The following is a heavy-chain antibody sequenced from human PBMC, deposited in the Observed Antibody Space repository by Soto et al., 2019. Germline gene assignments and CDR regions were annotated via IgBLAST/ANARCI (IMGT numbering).Heavy chain of an antibody. Sequence: QVQLVESGGGVVQPGRSLRLSCAASGFTFSSYGVHWVRQAPGKGLEWVAVISYDGSNKYYADSVKGRFTISRDNSKNKLYLQMNSLRAEDTAVYYCARVGSSSWYYRWHYYYGIDVWGQGTTVTVSS. D-gene: IGHD6-13*01. CDR2: ISYDGSNK. J-gene: IGHJ6*02. CDR1: GFTFSSYG. V-gene: IGHV3-30*03. CDR3: ARVGSSSWYYRWHYYYGIDV.